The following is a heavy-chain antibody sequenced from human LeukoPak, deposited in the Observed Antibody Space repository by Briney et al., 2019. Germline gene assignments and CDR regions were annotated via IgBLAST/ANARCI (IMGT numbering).Heavy chain of an antibody. J-gene: IGHJ4*02. V-gene: IGHV3-7*01. D-gene: IGHD6-19*01. Sequence: GGSLRLSCVASGFPFSSYWMTWVRQAPGKGLEWVANIKQDGSKKSYVDSVKGRFTISRDNSKNTLYLQMNSLRAEDTAVYYCARTGYSNGWYTDYWGQGTLVTVSS. CDR1: GFPFSSYW. CDR3: ARTGYSNGWYTDY. CDR2: IKQDGSKK.